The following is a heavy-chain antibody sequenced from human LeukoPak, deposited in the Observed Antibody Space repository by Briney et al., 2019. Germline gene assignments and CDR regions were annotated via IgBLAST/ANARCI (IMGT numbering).Heavy chain of an antibody. CDR3: ARGKFDSSGYYIDY. CDR2: INNSGGST. CDR1: GFTFSSYA. D-gene: IGHD3-22*01. Sequence: GGSLRLSCAASGFTFSSYAMNWVRQAPGKGLAWVSGINNSGGSTYYADSVKGRFTISRDSAKNSVYLQMNSLRSEDTAVYYCARGKFDSSGYYIDYWGQGTLVTVSS. V-gene: IGHV3-23*01. J-gene: IGHJ4*02.